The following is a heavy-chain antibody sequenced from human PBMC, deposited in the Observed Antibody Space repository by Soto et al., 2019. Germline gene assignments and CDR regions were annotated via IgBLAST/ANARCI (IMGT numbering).Heavy chain of an antibody. V-gene: IGHV1-69*13. CDR1: RVAFSKFI. D-gene: IGHD6-19*01. Sequence: SVNVSCKASRVAFSKFIVTWVRQAPGLGLEWVGGIIPIFGTANYAQKFQGRVTITADESTSTSYMEVNNLRSEDTAVYYCAKVRYSSPMGYYYGMDVWGQGTTVTVSS. CDR3: AKVRYSSPMGYYYGMDV. CDR2: IIPIFGTA. J-gene: IGHJ6*02.